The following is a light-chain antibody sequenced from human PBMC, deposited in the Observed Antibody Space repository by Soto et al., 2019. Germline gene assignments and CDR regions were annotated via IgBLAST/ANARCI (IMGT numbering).Light chain of an antibody. Sequence: DVVMTQSPLSLPVTLGQPASISCRSSQSLVSSDGNTYLHWFQQRPGQPPRRLIYKVSNRDSGVPDRFSGSGSGTDFTLKISWVEAEDVGVYYCMQGTYWWTFGQGTEVEIK. CDR2: KVS. CDR3: MQGTYWWT. CDR1: QSLVSSDGNTY. J-gene: IGKJ1*01. V-gene: IGKV2-30*01.